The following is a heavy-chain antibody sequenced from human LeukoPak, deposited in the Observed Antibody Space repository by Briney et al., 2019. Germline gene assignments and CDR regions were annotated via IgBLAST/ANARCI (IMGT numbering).Heavy chain of an antibody. D-gene: IGHD1-26*01. Sequence: ASVKVSCKVSGYTFTDYYIHWVRQAPGKGLEWMRLVDPEDGEPMYTEKFRGRVTITADTSTDTAYMELGSLRSEDTALYYCATRSSGRYRDAFDIWGQGTMVTVSS. CDR3: ATRSSGRYRDAFDI. J-gene: IGHJ3*02. CDR2: VDPEDGEP. CDR1: GYTFTDYY. V-gene: IGHV1-69-2*01.